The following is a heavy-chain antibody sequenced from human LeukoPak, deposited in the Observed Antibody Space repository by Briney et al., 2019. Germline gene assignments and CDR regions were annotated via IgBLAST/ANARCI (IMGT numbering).Heavy chain of an antibody. CDR1: GFTFSSYA. D-gene: IGHD2-21*02. V-gene: IGHV3-30*01. J-gene: IGHJ4*02. Sequence: GGSLRLSCAASGFTFSSYAMHWVRQAPGKGLEWVAVISYDGSNKYYADSVKGRFTISRDNSKNTLYLQMNSLRAEDTAVYYCARARRSYCGGDCSPKYWGQGTLVTVSS. CDR3: ARARRSYCGGDCSPKY. CDR2: ISYDGSNK.